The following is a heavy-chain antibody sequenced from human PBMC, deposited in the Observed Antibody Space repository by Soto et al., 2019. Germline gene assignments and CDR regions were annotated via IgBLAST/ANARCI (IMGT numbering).Heavy chain of an antibody. V-gene: IGHV4-4*02. CDR2: IHHSTGA. CDR3: ARNEASDMDV. Sequence: QVQLQESGPGLVKPSGTLSLTCAVSGASISSSYWWSWVRQPPGKGLEWIGEIHHSTGANYNPSLRSRVIISVDTSKNQLFLRVTSVTVADTAVYFCARNEASDMDVWGKGTTVTVSS. J-gene: IGHJ6*03. CDR1: GASISSSYW.